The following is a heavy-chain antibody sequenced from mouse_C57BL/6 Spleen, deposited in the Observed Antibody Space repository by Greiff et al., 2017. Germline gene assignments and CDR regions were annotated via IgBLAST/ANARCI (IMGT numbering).Heavy chain of an antibody. CDR3: ARPTTYYYGSSYGFAY. J-gene: IGHJ3*01. CDR1: GFTFSDYG. D-gene: IGHD1-1*01. CDR2: ISSGSSTT. Sequence: EVQGVESGGGLVKPGGSLKLSCAASGFTFSDYGMHWVRQAPEKGLEWVAYISSGSSTTYYADTVKGRFTISRDNAKNTLFLQMTSLRSEDTAMYYCARPTTYYYGSSYGFAYWGQGTLVTVSA. V-gene: IGHV5-17*01.